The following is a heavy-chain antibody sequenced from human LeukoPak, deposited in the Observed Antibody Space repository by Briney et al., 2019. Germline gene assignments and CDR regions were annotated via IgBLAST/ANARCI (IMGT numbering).Heavy chain of an antibody. Sequence: PGRSLRLSCAASGFTFSSYGIRWVRQAPGKGLEWVAVISYDGSNKYYADSVSGRFTISRDNSKNTLYLQMNSLRAEDTAVYYCARSDYYGGGRFGPWGQGTMVTVSS. CDR2: ISYDGSNK. CDR3: ARSDYYGGGRFGP. J-gene: IGHJ5*02. D-gene: IGHD3-22*01. CDR1: GFTFSSYG. V-gene: IGHV3-30*03.